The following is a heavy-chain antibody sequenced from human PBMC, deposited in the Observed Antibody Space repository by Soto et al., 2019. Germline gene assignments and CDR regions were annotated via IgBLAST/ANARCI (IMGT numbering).Heavy chain of an antibody. D-gene: IGHD2-15*01. V-gene: IGHV3-30-3*01. CDR1: GFTFSSHA. J-gene: IGHJ4*02. Sequence: QVHLAESGGGVVQPGRSLRLSCVASGFTFSSHAVHWVRQAPGKGLEWVAVISFDGSNKHYADSVKGRFTISRDNSKNTPYLQMNSLSAEDTAVYSCASWGGSGGSCYWCPFDFWGQGTLVTVSS. CDR3: ASWGGSGGSCYWCPFDF. CDR2: ISFDGSNK.